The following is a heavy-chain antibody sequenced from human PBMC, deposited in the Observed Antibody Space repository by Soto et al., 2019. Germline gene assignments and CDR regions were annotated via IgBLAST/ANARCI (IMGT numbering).Heavy chain of an antibody. CDR3: ARRFGRNFDY. CDR2: IYYSGST. D-gene: IGHD3-16*01. V-gene: IGHV4-59*08. J-gene: IGHJ4*02. CDR1: GGSISSYY. Sequence: QVQLQESGPELVKPSETLSLTCTVSGGSISSYYWSWIRQPPGKGLEWIGYIYYSGSTNYNPSLKSRVTISVDTSKNQFSLKLSSVTAADTAVYYCARRFGRNFDYWGQGTLVIVSS.